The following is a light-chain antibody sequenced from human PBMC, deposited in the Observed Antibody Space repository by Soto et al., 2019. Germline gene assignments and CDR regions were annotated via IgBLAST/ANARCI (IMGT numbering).Light chain of an antibody. Sequence: IKMYISLFSLSASVGERVTITCRASQGIRNDLGWYQQKPGKAPKLLIYAASSLQSGVPSRFSGSGSGTDFTLTISSLQPEDFATYYCLQYYNFPRTFGQGGKVDIK. V-gene: IGKV1-6*01. CDR3: LQYYNFPRT. CDR1: QGIRND. CDR2: AAS. J-gene: IGKJ1*01.